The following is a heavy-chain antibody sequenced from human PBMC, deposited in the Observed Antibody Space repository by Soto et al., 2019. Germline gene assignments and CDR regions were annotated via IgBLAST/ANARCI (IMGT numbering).Heavy chain of an antibody. CDR3: ARAHYYDSSGYYHLDY. D-gene: IGHD3-22*01. CDR1: GFTFSSYG. V-gene: IGHV3-33*01. CDR2: IWYDGSNK. J-gene: IGHJ4*02. Sequence: GSLRLSCAASGFTFSSYGMHWVRQAPGKGLEWVAVIWYDGSNKYYADSVKGRFTISRDNSKNTLYLQMNSLRAEDTAVYYCARAHYYDSSGYYHLDYWGQGTLVTVSS.